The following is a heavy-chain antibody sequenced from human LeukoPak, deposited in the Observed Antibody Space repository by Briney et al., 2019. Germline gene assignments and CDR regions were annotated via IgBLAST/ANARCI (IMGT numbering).Heavy chain of an antibody. CDR1: GFTFSSYA. Sequence: GGSLRLSCAASGFTFSSYAMSWVRQAPGKGLEWVSAISGSGGSTYYADSVKGRFTISRDNAKNTLYLQMNSPRAEDTAVYYCARSNFGMDVWGQGTTVTVSS. J-gene: IGHJ6*02. V-gene: IGHV3-23*01. CDR2: ISGSGGST. CDR3: ARSNFGMDV.